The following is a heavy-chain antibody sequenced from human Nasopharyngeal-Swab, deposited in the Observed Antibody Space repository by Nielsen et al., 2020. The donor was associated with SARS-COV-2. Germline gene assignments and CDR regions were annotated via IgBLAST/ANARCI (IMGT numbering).Heavy chain of an antibody. V-gene: IGHV1-46*01. Sequence: ASVKVFCKASGYTSTTYYIHWVRQAPGQGLEWMGIINPSGGGTNYAQKFKGRATMTGDTSTGTVYMELTSLTSEDTAVYYCARMMYFHGYYAMDVWGQGTTVTVSS. CDR1: GYTSTTYY. D-gene: IGHD3-10*01. CDR2: INPSGGGT. CDR3: ARMMYFHGYYAMDV. J-gene: IGHJ6*02.